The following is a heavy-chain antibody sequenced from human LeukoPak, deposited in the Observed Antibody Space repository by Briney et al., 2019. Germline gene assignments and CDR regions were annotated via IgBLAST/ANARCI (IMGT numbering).Heavy chain of an antibody. CDR3: ARQYGSGWYKGYFQY. V-gene: IGHV4-34*01. J-gene: IGHJ1*01. CDR2: INHSGST. Sequence: SETLSLTCGVNGGSFSGYYWSWIRQPPGKGLEWIGEINHSGSTKYNPSLKSRVTISVDTSKNQFSLKVTSVTAADTAVYYCARQYGSGWYKGYFQYWGLGTLVTVSS. CDR1: GGSFSGYY. D-gene: IGHD6-19*01.